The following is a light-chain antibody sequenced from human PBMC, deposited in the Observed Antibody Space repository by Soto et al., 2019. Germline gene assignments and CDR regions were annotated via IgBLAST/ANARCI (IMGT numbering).Light chain of an antibody. Sequence: QPVLTQSSSASASLGSSVKVTCTLSSGHSSYIIAWHQQQPGKAPRYLMKLEGSGSYNKGSGVPDRFSGSSSGADRYLSISNLRFEDEADYYCETWDGNTRVFGGGTKLTVL. V-gene: IGLV4-60*02. J-gene: IGLJ3*02. CDR3: ETWDGNTRV. CDR1: SGHSSYI. CDR2: LEGSGSY.